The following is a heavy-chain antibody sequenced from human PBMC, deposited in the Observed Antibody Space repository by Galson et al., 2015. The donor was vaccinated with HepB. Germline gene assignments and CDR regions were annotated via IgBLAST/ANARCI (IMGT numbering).Heavy chain of an antibody. CDR1: GFTFSSYG. J-gene: IGHJ5*02. CDR3: ARDRLWGIVVEHLTWGAIGWFDP. CDR2: IWYDGSNK. V-gene: IGHV3-33*01. D-gene: IGHD2-15*01. Sequence: SLRLSCAASGFTFSSYGMHWVRQAPGKGLEWVAVIWYDGSNKYYADSVKGRFTISRDNSKNTLYLQMNSLRAEDTAVYYCARDRLWGIVVEHLTWGAIGWFDPWGQGTLVTVSS.